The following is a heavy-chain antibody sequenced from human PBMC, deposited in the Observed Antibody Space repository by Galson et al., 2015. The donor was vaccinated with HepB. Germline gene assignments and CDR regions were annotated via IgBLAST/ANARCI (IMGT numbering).Heavy chain of an antibody. D-gene: IGHD3-22*01. Sequence: SLRLSCAASGFTFDDYAMHWVRQAPGKGLEWVSGISWNSGNIGYADSVKGRFTISRDNAKNSLYLQMNSLRAEDTALYYCAKDIPYDSGGAFDIWGQGTMGTVSS. CDR2: ISWNSGNI. J-gene: IGHJ3*02. CDR3: AKDIPYDSGGAFDI. V-gene: IGHV3-9*01. CDR1: GFTFDDYA.